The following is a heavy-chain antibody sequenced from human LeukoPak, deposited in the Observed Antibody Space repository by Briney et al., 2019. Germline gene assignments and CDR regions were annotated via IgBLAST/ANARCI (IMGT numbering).Heavy chain of an antibody. D-gene: IGHD4-23*01. CDR1: GFAFSVYA. Sequence: GGSLRLSCTASGFAFSVYAMSWLRQPPGKGLEWVSTINANSGTTSYAASVRGRFTISRDNSKNTLYLQMNSLRAEDTAVYYCAKLYGIYGGNSGDAFDIWGQGTMVTVSS. V-gene: IGHV3-23*01. CDR2: INANSGTT. J-gene: IGHJ3*02. CDR3: AKLYGIYGGNSGDAFDI.